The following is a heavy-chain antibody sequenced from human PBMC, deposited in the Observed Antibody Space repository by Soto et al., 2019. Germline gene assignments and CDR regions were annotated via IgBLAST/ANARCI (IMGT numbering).Heavy chain of an antibody. CDR1: GYSYSTYW. J-gene: IGHJ6*03. CDR3: ASRSTIAARNYYYYYMDV. CDR2: IYPGDSDT. V-gene: IGHV5-51*01. Sequence: HGESLRISCKGSGYSYSTYWIGWVRQMPGKGLEWMGIIYPGDSDTKYSPSFQGQVTISADKSISTAYLQWSSLKASDTAMYYCASRSTIAARNYYYYYMDVWGKGTTVTVSS. D-gene: IGHD6-6*01.